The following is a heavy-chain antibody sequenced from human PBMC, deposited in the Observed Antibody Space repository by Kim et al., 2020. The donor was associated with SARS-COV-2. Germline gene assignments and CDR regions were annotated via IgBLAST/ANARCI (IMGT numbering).Heavy chain of an antibody. CDR1: LFTFLLSS. CDR3: ARVDSSGYIVDY. D-gene: IGHD3-22*01. V-gene: IGHV3-33*01. Sequence: SLILSFSSSLFTFLLSSFPFFLPSPFPFLDFFAFIWNNGINKYYADSVKGRFTISRDNSKNTLYLQMNSLRAEDTAVYYCARVDSSGYIVDYWGQGTLLTVSS. J-gene: IGHJ4*02. CDR2: IWNNGINK.